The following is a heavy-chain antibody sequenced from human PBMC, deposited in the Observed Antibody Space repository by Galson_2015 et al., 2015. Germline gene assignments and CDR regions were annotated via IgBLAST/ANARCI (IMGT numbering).Heavy chain of an antibody. CDR1: GYSFTNNW. J-gene: IGHJ3*02. V-gene: IGHV5-51*01. CDR2: IYPGDSDT. D-gene: IGHD1-20*01. Sequence: QSGAEVKKPGESLKISCKGSGYSFTNNWTGWVRQMPGKGLEWMGIIYPGDSDTRYSPSFQGQVTISVDKSISTSYLQLSSLKASDTAMYYCARLTGRDEAFEIWGQGTVVSVSS. CDR3: ARLTGRDEAFEI.